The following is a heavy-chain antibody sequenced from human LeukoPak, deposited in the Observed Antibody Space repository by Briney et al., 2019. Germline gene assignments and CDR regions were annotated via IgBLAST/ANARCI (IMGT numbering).Heavy chain of an antibody. CDR3: TRNIVVVPAAFDAFDI. CDR1: GFTFSGSA. J-gene: IGHJ3*02. CDR2: IRSKANSYAT. D-gene: IGHD2-2*01. Sequence: PGGSLKLSCAASGFTFSGSAMHWVRQASGKGLEWVGRIRSKANSYATAYAASVKGRSTISRDDSKNTAYLQMNSLKTEDTAVYYCTRNIVVVPAAFDAFDIWGQGTVVTVSS. V-gene: IGHV3-73*01.